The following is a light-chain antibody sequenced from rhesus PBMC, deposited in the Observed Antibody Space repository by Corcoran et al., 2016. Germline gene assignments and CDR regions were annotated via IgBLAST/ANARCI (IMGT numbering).Light chain of an antibody. CDR1: QSLLYSSNNKNY. CDR2: WAS. V-gene: IGKV4-1*01. Sequence: DIVMTQSPDSLAVSLGERVTINCKSSQSLLYSSNNKNYLAWYQQKPGQAPKLLIYWASTRESGVPNRFSGSGSVTDFTLTISGLQAEDVAVYYCQQYYSSPRTFGGGTKVEIK. CDR3: QQYYSSPRT. J-gene: IGKJ4*01.